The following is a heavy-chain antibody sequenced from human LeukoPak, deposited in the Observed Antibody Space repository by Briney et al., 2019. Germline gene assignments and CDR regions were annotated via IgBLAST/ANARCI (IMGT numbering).Heavy chain of an antibody. Sequence: SETLSLTCTVSGYSISSGYYWGWIRQPPGKGLEWIANIYHSGLIYYNPSLKSRITISIDTSKNQFSLKLSSVTAADTAVYYCARQAPWWELLYYYYYMDVWGKGTTVTISS. D-gene: IGHD1-26*01. V-gene: IGHV4-38-2*02. CDR2: IYHSGLI. J-gene: IGHJ6*03. CDR1: GYSISSGYY. CDR3: ARQAPWWELLYYYYYMDV.